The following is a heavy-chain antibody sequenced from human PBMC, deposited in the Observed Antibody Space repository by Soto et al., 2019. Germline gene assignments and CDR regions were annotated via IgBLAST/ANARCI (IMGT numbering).Heavy chain of an antibody. CDR3: ASDPCVLQDPNDDP. J-gene: IGHJ5*02. CDR2: ISAYNGNT. CDR1: GYTFTSYG. D-gene: IGHD1-1*01. Sequence: QVQLVQSGAEVKKPGASVKVSCKASGYTFTSYGISWVRQAPGQGLEWMGWISAYNGNTNYAQKLQGRVTMTTDTXXSTAYMERRSLRSDDTAVYYCASDPCVLQDPNDDPWGQGTLVTVSS. V-gene: IGHV1-18*01.